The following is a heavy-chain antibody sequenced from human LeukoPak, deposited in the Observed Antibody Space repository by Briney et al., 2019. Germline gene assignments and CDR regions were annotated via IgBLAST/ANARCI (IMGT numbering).Heavy chain of an antibody. CDR1: GGSITSYY. CDR3: AREGRGSAWPLFDY. V-gene: IGHV4-4*07. J-gene: IGHJ4*02. CDR2: MSINGRT. Sequence: SETLSLTCTVPGGSITSYYWNWIRQPAGKGLEWIGRMSINGRTNYNPSLNSRVTMSVDTSKNHFSLKLSSVTAADTAVYYCAREGRGSAWPLFDYWGQGTLVTVSS. D-gene: IGHD6-19*01.